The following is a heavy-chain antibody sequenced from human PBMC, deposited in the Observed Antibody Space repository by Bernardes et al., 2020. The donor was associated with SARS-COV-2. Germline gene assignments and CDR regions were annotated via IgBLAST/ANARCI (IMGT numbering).Heavy chain of an antibody. Sequence: ASVKVSCQASGYTFTDYYIHWVRQAPGQGLEWMGWINPNSGVTNYAQKFQGRVTMTRDTSTSTAYMELSGLRLDDTAVYYCARDKFLYYFDYWGQGTLVTVSS. J-gene: IGHJ4*02. V-gene: IGHV1-2*02. CDR1: GYTFTDYY. CDR3: ARDKFLYYFDY. CDR2: INPNSGVT.